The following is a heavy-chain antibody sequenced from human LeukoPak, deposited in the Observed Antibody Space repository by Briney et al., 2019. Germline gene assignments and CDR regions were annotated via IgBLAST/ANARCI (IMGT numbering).Heavy chain of an antibody. CDR1: GSTFTGYF. CDR3: ARDLLTAAGGGY. J-gene: IGHJ4*02. V-gene: IGHV1-2*02. Sequence: GASVKLSCTPSGSTFTGYFMHWVRQAPGLGLGWLGWSNPNSGRTNYAQKFQGRVTMTRDTSISTAYMELSRLRSDDTAVYCCARDLLTAAGGGYWGQGTLVTVSS. CDR2: SNPNSGRT. D-gene: IGHD6-13*01.